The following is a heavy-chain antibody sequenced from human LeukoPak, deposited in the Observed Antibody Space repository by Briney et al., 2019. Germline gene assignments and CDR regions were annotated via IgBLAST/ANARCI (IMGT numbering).Heavy chain of an antibody. CDR1: GFTFDDYA. J-gene: IGHJ5*02. CDR2: IKQDGSEK. D-gene: IGHD3-3*01. V-gene: IGHV3-7*01. CDR3: ARLLRFLEDNWFDP. Sequence: GGSLRLSCAASGFTFDDYAMHWVRQAPGKGLEWVANIKQDGSEKYYVDSVKGRFTISRDNAKNSLYLQMNSLRAEGTAVYYCARLLRFLEDNWFDPWAREPWSPSPQ.